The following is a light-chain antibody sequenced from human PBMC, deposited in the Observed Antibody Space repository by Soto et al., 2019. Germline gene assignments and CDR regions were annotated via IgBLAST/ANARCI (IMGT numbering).Light chain of an antibody. Sequence: QSVLTQPPSAYGTPGQRVTISCSGSSSNIGSNYVFWYQHLPGTAPKLLIYRNNQRPSGVPDRFSGSKSGTSASLAISGLRSEDETDYYCAAWDDSLSGVVFGGGTKLTVL. CDR2: RNN. V-gene: IGLV1-47*01. J-gene: IGLJ2*01. CDR3: AAWDDSLSGVV. CDR1: SSNIGSNY.